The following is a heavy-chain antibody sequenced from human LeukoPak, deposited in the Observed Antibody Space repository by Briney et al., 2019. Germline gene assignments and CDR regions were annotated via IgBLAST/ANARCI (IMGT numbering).Heavy chain of an antibody. J-gene: IGHJ4*02. V-gene: IGHV3-23*01. CDR1: GFTFFNYA. Sequence: GGSLRLSCAASGFTFFNYAMNWVRQAPGKGLEWVSAISGSGTITYYADSVKGRSTVSRDNSKNTLFLQMNSLRAEDTAVYYCAKPNWNDAGSFDYWGQGTLVTVSS. D-gene: IGHD1-1*01. CDR2: ISGSGTIT. CDR3: AKPNWNDAGSFDY.